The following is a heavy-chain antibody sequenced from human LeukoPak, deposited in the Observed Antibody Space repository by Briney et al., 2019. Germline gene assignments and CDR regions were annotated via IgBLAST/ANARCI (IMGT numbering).Heavy chain of an antibody. J-gene: IGHJ4*02. CDR3: ATYNDFAFYFDY. D-gene: IGHD5-24*01. Sequence: GGSLRLSCAASGFTFSSYWMSWVRQAPGKGLEWVANIKQDGSEKYYVDSVRGRFTISRDNAKNSLFLQMNSLRAEDTAVYYCATYNDFAFYFDYWGQGTLVTVSS. CDR1: GFTFSSYW. V-gene: IGHV3-7*01. CDR2: IKQDGSEK.